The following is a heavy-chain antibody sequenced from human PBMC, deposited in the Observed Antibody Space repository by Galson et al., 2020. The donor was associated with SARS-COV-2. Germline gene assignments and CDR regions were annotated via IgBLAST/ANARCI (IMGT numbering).Heavy chain of an antibody. J-gene: IGHJ2*01. D-gene: IGHD3-22*01. CDR1: GYSVSTTNY. CDR3: ARQGVNMIVLVTVPGWYFDL. V-gene: IGHV4-38-2*02. Sequence: SQTLSLTCTVSGYSVSTTNYWGWVRQPPGRGLEWIGSVYPSGTTYYNQSLNSRVTISVDTSKNQFSLRLDAVTAADTALYYCARQGVNMIVLVTVPGWYFDLWGRGTLVTVSS. CDR2: VYPSGTT.